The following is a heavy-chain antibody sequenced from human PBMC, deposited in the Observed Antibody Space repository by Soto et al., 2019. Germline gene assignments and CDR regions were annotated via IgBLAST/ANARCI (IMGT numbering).Heavy chain of an antibody. Sequence: SVKVSCKASGYTFTSDYMHWVRQAPGQGLEWIGGIIPIFGTANYAQKFQGRVTITADESTSTAYMELRRLRSEDTAVYSCARASNIVVVVAATQNAFDIWGQGTMVPVSS. CDR1: GYTFTSDY. CDR2: IIPIFGTA. CDR3: ARASNIVVVVAATQNAFDI. D-gene: IGHD2-15*01. J-gene: IGHJ3*02. V-gene: IGHV1-69*01.